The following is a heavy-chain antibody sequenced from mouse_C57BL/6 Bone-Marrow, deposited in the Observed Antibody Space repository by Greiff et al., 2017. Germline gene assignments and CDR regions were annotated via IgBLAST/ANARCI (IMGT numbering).Heavy chain of an antibody. V-gene: IGHV5-4*01. Sequence: EVKLMESGGGLVKPGGSLKLSCAASGFTFSSYAMSWVRQTPEKRLEWVATISDGGSYTYYPDNVKGRFTISRDNAKNNLYLQMSHLMSEDTAMYYCARDGVAYWGQGTLVTVSA. CDR1: GFTFSSYA. CDR2: ISDGGSYT. J-gene: IGHJ3*01. CDR3: ARDGVAY.